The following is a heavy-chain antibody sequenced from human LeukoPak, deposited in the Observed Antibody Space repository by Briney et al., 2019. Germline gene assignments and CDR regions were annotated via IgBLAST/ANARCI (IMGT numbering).Heavy chain of an antibody. CDR2: IYYNGTT. J-gene: IGHJ6*02. V-gene: IGHV4-39*02. CDR1: GGSVSSSSYF. Sequence: SETLSLTCTVSGGSVSSSSYFWGWIRQPPGKGLEWIGSIYYNGTTYYNPSLKGRVTISVDTSKNHFSLKLSSVTAADTAVYYCARDNWNYGSSMDVWGQGTTVTVSS. CDR3: ARDNWNYGSSMDV. D-gene: IGHD1-7*01.